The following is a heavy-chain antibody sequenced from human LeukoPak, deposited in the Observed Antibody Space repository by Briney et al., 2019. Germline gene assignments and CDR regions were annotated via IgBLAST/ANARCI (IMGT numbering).Heavy chain of an antibody. Sequence: GSLRLSCAASGFTFSTYAMSWVRQAPGKGLEWVSTISGSGANTYYADSVRSRFTISRDNSKNTLYLHMNSLSAEDTAVYYCAKERACYTNPYYFDYWGQGTLVTVSS. V-gene: IGHV3-23*01. CDR2: ISGSGANT. D-gene: IGHD3-16*02. J-gene: IGHJ4*02. CDR1: GFTFSTYA. CDR3: AKERACYTNPYYFDY.